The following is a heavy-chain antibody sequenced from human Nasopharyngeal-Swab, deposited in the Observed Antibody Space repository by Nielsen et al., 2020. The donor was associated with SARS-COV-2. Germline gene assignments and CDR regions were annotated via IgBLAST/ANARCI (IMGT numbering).Heavy chain of an antibody. CDR2: INAGNGNT. D-gene: IGHD5-24*01. CDR1: GYTFTSYA. J-gene: IGHJ4*02. V-gene: IGHV1-3*01. Sequence: ASVKVSCKASGYTFTSYAMHWVRQAPGQRLEWMGWINAGNGNTKYSQKFQGRVTITRDTSASTAYMELSSLRSEDTAVYYCARVEMATMGGQLAYYFDYWGQGTLVTVSS. CDR3: ARVEMATMGGQLAYYFDY.